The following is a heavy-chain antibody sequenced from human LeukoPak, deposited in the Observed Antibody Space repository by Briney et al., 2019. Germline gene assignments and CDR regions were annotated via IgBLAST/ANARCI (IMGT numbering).Heavy chain of an antibody. CDR1: GFTFRTYW. V-gene: IGHV3-7*01. J-gene: IGHJ4*02. CDR2: INQDGSDK. Sequence: PGGSLRLSCAASGFTFRTYWMTWVRQAPGKGLEWVANINQDGSDKYYVDSVKGRFTISRDNAKNSLYLQMDSLRAEDTAMYYCARDASGSFYDYWGQGTLVTVSS. CDR3: ARDASGSFYDY. D-gene: IGHD1-26*01.